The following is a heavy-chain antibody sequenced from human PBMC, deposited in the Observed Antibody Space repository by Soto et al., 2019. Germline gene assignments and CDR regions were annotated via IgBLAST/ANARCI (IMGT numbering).Heavy chain of an antibody. CDR3: ATRTDYYDGSGSLGGMDV. CDR1: GGSISSGSYY. Sequence: QVQLQESGPGLVKPSQTLSLTCTVSGGSISSGSYYWSWLRQLPGKGLEWIGYISYSGSTYYNPSLKSLVTTSVDTSKNQFSLKLNSVTAADTAVYYRATRTDYYDGSGSLGGMDVWGQGTTVTVSS. V-gene: IGHV4-31*01. D-gene: IGHD3-10*01. J-gene: IGHJ6*02. CDR2: ISYSGST.